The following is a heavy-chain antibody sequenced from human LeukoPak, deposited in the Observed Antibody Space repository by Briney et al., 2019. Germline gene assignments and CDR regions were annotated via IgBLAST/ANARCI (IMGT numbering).Heavy chain of an antibody. CDR3: ARLYSSSAWASFDY. V-gene: IGHV4-59*01. D-gene: IGHD6-6*01. J-gene: IGHJ4*02. Sequence: SETLSLTCTFSDGPISSYYWTWIRQPPGKGLEWIGYIYYRGSTNYNPSLKSRVTISVDTPKNQFSLKLNSVTAADTAVYYCARLYSSSAWASFDYWGQGTLVTVSS. CDR1: DGPISSYY. CDR2: IYYRGST.